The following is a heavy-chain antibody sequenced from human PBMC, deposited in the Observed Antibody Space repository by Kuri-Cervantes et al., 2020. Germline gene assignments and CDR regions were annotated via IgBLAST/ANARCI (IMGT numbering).Heavy chain of an antibody. V-gene: IGHV4-4*02. D-gene: IGHD3-16*02. CDR2: IYHSGTT. Sequence: SETLSLTCTVSGDSIRTINWWSWVRQPPGKGLEWIGEIYHSGTTNYNPSLKSRVTISVDTSKNQFSLKLSSVTAADTAVYYCARGHYVWGSYLWGQGTLVTVSS. J-gene: IGHJ4*02. CDR3: ARGHYVWGSYL. CDR1: GDSIRTINW.